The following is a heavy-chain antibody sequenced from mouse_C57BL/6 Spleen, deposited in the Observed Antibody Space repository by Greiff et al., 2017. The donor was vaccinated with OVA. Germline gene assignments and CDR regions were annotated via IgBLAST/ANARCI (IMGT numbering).Heavy chain of an antibody. CDR2: INPGRGGT. CDR1: GYAFTNYL. D-gene: IGHD2-10*02. V-gene: IGHV1-54*01. J-gene: IGHJ2*01. CDR3: ARSYGYYFDY. Sequence: QVQLQQSGAELVRPGTSVKVSCKASGYAFTNYLIEWVKQRPGQGLEWIGVINPGRGGTNYNEQFKGKATLTADKSSSTAYMQLSSLTSEDSAVYFCARSYGYYFDYWGQGTTLTVSS.